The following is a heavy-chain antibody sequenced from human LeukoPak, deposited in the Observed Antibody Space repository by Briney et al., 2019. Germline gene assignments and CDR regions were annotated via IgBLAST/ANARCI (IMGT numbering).Heavy chain of an antibody. V-gene: IGHV3-23*01. CDR2: ISGSGGST. CDR3: ARAREWELLSDDAFDI. CDR1: GFTFSSYA. Sequence: GGSLRLSCAASGFTFSSYAMSWVRQAPGKGLEWVSAISGSGGSTYYADSVKGRFTISRHNSKNTLYLQMNSLRAEDTAVYYCARAREWELLSDDAFDIWGQGTMVTVSS. J-gene: IGHJ3*02. D-gene: IGHD1-26*01.